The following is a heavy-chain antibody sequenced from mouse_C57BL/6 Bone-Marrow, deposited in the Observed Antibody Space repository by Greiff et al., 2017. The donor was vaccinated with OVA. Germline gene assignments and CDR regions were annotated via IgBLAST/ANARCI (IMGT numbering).Heavy chain of an antibody. Sequence: EVKLVESGGGLVQPGGSLKLSCAVSGFTFSDYGMAWVRQALRKGPEWGAFISNLAYSIYYAESVTGRFTISRENAKKTLYQEMSSLRSEATAMYYCARRSVTACAMDYWGQGTSVTVSS. V-gene: IGHV5-15*01. D-gene: IGHD2-2*01. CDR2: ISNLAYSI. CDR1: GFTFSDYG. J-gene: IGHJ4*01. CDR3: ARRSVTACAMDY.